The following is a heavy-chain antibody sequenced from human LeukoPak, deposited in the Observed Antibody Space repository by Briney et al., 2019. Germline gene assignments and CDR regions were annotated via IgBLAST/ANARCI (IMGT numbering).Heavy chain of an antibody. V-gene: IGHV3-7*01. CDR2: IKQDGSEK. D-gene: IGHD2-2*01. J-gene: IGHJ6*03. Sequence: GGSLRLSCAASGFTLSSYWMSWVRQARGKGLEWVANIKQDGSEKYYVDSVKGRFTISRDNAKNSLYLQMNSLRAEDTAVYYCARDREGYQLPQMHHYYYMDVWGKGTTVTISS. CDR1: GFTLSSYW. CDR3: ARDREGYQLPQMHHYYYMDV.